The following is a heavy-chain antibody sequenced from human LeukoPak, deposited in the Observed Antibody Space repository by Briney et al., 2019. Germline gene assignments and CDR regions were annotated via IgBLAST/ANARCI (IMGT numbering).Heavy chain of an antibody. J-gene: IGHJ4*02. CDR3: ARAPHIVVVPAAIGRGDY. CDR2: INPNSGGT. V-gene: IGHV1-2*02. Sequence: ASVKVSCKASGYTFTGYYMHWVRQAPGQGLEWMGWINPNSGGTNYAQKFQGRVTMTRDTSISTAYMELSRLRSDDTAVYYCARAPHIVVVPAAIGRGDYWGQGTLVTVSS. D-gene: IGHD2-2*01. CDR1: GYTFTGYY.